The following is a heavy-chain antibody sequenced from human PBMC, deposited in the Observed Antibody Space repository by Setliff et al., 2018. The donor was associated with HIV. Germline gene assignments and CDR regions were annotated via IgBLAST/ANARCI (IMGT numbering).Heavy chain of an antibody. CDR1: GGSIEFSSYY. CDR3: ARLRGLNLEPFDY. V-gene: IGHV4-39*01. J-gene: IGHJ4*02. CDR2: VYYSGST. D-gene: IGHD1-1*01. Sequence: KLSETLSLTCSVSGGSIEFSSYYWGWIRQPPGKGLEWIGSVYYSGSTYYNPSPKSRLTISVDTSTNKFSLKLSSVTAADTAVYYCARLRGLNLEPFDYWGQGTLVTVSS.